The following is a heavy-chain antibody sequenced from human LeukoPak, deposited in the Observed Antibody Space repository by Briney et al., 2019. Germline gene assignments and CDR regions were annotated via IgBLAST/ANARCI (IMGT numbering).Heavy chain of an antibody. CDR2: ISGSGGST. Sequence: GGSLRLSCAASGFTFRTYGMSWVRQAPGKGLEWVSLISGSGGSTYYADSVKGRFTISRDNSKNTLYLQMNSLRAEDTAVYYCAKIKEAYSSGWYYFDYWGQGTLVTVSS. J-gene: IGHJ4*02. CDR1: GFTFRTYG. V-gene: IGHV3-23*01. D-gene: IGHD6-19*01. CDR3: AKIKEAYSSGWYYFDY.